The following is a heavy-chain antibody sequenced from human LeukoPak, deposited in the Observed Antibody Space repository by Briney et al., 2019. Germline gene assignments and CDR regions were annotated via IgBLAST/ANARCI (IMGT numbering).Heavy chain of an antibody. V-gene: IGHV4-39*01. CDR1: GGSISSSGYY. Sequence: PSQTLSLTCIVSGGSISSSGYYWDWIRQPPGKGLEWIGNFYYTGSTYYNPSLKSRITISVDTSKNQFSLKLRSVTAADTAVYYCARHSRSGYGDYESAFDIWGQGTMVTVSS. J-gene: IGHJ3*02. CDR3: ARHSRSGYGDYESAFDI. CDR2: FYYTGST. D-gene: IGHD5-12*01.